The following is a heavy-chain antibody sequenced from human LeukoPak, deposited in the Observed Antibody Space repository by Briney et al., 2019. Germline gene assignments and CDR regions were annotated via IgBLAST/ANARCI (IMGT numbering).Heavy chain of an antibody. CDR2: ISYDGSNK. Sequence: HTGGSLRLSCAASGFTFSSYGMHWVRQAPGKGLEWVAVISYDGSNKYYADSVKGRFTISRDNSKNTLYLQMNSLRAEDTAVYYCAKDRGSSSWYLRDYYGMDVWGQGTTVTVSS. CDR3: AKDRGSSSWYLRDYYGMDV. CDR1: GFTFSSYG. J-gene: IGHJ6*02. D-gene: IGHD6-13*01. V-gene: IGHV3-30*18.